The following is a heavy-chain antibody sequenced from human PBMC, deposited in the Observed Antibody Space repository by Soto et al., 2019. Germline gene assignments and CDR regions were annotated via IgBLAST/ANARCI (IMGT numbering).Heavy chain of an antibody. Sequence: QVQLQQWGPGLLQPSEDLSLTCAVYGGSFSGYYWSWIRQRPGTGLEWVGEVYHSGSTNYNPSLKSRVSISVDTSKNPLYLKLTSVTAADAAVYYCATYPMELRFLESFSSPYWGLGALVTVSS. V-gene: IGHV4-34*01. D-gene: IGHD3-3*01. J-gene: IGHJ4*02. CDR2: VYHSGST. CDR3: ATYPMELRFLESFSSPY. CDR1: GGSFSGYY.